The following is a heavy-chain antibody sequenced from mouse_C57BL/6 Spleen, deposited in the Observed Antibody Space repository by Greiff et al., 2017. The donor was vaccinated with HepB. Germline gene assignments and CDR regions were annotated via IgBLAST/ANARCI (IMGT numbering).Heavy chain of an antibody. Sequence: QVQLQQPGAELVRPGTSVKLSCKASGYTFTSYWMHWVKQRPGQGLEWIGVIDPSDSYTNYNQKFKGKATLTVDTSSSTAYMQLSSLTSEDSAVYYCARNLGSNYLAYWGQGTLVTVSA. CDR1: GYTFTSYW. CDR3: ARNLGSNYLAY. D-gene: IGHD2-5*01. J-gene: IGHJ3*01. CDR2: IDPSDSYT. V-gene: IGHV1-59*01.